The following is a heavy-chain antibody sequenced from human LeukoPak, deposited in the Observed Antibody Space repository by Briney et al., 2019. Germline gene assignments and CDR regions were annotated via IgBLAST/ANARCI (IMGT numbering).Heavy chain of an antibody. CDR1: GFTFSSYS. D-gene: IGHD2-15*01. V-gene: IGHV3-48*04. Sequence: PGGSLRLSCAASGFTFSSYSMNWVRQAPGKGLEWVSYISSSSSTIYYADSVKGRFTISRDNAKNSLYLQMNSLRAEDTAVYYCASSIVVVVAATHGDYWGQGTLVTVSS. CDR3: ASSIVVVVAATHGDY. J-gene: IGHJ4*02. CDR2: ISSSSSTI.